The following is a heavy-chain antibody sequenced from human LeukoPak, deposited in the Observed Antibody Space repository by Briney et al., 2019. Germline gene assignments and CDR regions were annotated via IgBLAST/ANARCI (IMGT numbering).Heavy chain of an antibody. V-gene: IGHV3-23*01. J-gene: IGHJ4*02. Sequence: PGGSLRLSCAASGFTFSIYAMSWVRQAPGKGLEWVSGISGSGGSTYYADSVKGRFTISRDNSKNTLYLQMNSLRAEDTAVYYCAKDPEYSSGWYLDYWGQGTLVTVSS. CDR1: GFTFSIYA. CDR2: ISGSGGST. D-gene: IGHD6-19*01. CDR3: AKDPEYSSGWYLDY.